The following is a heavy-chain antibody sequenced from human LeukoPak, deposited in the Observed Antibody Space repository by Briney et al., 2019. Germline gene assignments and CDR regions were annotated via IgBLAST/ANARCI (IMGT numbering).Heavy chain of an antibody. V-gene: IGHV4-30-4*01. CDR1: GGSISSGDYY. CDR3: ARVIVVVPAATPNWFDP. CDR2: IYYSGST. Sequence: PSETLSLTCTVSGGSISSGDYYWSWIRQPPGKGLEWIVYIYYSGSTYYNPSLKSRVTISVDTSKNQFSLKLSSVTAADTAVYYCARVIVVVPAATPNWFDPWGQGTLVTVSS. J-gene: IGHJ5*02. D-gene: IGHD2-2*01.